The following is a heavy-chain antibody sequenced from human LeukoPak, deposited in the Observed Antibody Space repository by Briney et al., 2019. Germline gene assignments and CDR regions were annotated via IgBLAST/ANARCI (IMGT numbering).Heavy chain of an antibody. CDR1: GFSVSSNY. Sequence: GGSLRLSCTASGFSVSSNYMSWVRQAPGKGLEWVSYISSSSSTIYYADSVKGRFTISRDNAKNSLYLQMNSLRAEDTAVYYCARTYYDYVWGSYRPTGNFDYWGQGTLVTVSS. CDR2: ISSSSSTI. D-gene: IGHD3-16*02. V-gene: IGHV3-48*04. CDR3: ARTYYDYVWGSYRPTGNFDY. J-gene: IGHJ4*02.